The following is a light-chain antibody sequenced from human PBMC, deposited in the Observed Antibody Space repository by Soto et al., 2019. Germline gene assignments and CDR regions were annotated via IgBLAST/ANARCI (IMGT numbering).Light chain of an antibody. J-gene: IGKJ1*01. CDR2: GAS. CDR3: QQYHTWPSWT. Sequence: ERVVTQSPSTLSVSLLYISTLSFMASQSVSLSLAWFQMRPGQPPRLLIYGASTRATDIPARFSGSGSGTDFTLTISSLQSEDFAVYFCQQYHTWPSWTFGQVTMVDIK. V-gene: IGKV3-15*01. CDR1: QSVSLS.